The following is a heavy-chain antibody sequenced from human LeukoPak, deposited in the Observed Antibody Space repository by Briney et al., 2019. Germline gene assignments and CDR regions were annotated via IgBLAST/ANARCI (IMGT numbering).Heavy chain of an antibody. V-gene: IGHV3-23*01. D-gene: IGHD3-22*01. Sequence: GGSLRLSCAASGFTFSSYAMTWVRQGPVKGLEWVSAISGSGGSTYYADSVRGRFTISRDNSKNTLSLQMNSLRVEDTAVYYCAKVSHYYDSSGYPDHWGQGTLVTVSS. CDR3: AKVSHYYDSSGYPDH. CDR1: GFTFSSYA. CDR2: ISGSGGST. J-gene: IGHJ4*02.